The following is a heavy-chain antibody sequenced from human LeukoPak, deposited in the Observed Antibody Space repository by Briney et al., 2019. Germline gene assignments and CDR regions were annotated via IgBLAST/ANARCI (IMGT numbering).Heavy chain of an antibody. J-gene: IGHJ4*02. D-gene: IGHD3-10*01. V-gene: IGHV4-34*01. Sequence: SETLSLTCAVYGGSFSGYYWSWIRQPPGQGLEWIGEINHSGSTNYNPSLKSRVTISVDTSKNQFSLKLSSVTAADTAVYYCAMTLYYYGSGSDYWGQGTLVTVSS. CDR1: GGSFSGYY. CDR2: INHSGST. CDR3: AMTLYYYGSGSDY.